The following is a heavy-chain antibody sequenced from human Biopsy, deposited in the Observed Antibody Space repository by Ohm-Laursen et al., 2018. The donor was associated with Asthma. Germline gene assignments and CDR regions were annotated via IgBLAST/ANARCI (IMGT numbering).Heavy chain of an antibody. CDR3: ARAKSGSFYSPADY. J-gene: IGHJ4*02. V-gene: IGHV3-30*03. CDR1: GFTLTTYA. CDR2: ISYDGSTK. D-gene: IGHD1-26*01. Sequence: SLRLSCAASGFTLTTYAIHWVRQAPGKGLEWVAVISYDGSTKYSADSVKGRFIVSRDISKNILSLQMNSLRVEDTAVFYCARAKSGSFYSPADYWGQGTLVTVSS.